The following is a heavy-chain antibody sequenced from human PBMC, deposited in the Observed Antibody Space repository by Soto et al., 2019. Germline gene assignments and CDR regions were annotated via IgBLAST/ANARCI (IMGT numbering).Heavy chain of an antibody. CDR3: ARLYIVGTTMLYGMDV. V-gene: IGHV1-18*01. D-gene: IGHD1-26*01. J-gene: IGHJ6*02. CDR1: GYNFTRFG. Sequence: ASVEGSCKASGYNFTRFGISWVRQAPGQGLEWMGWISAYIGNTNYAQKLQGRVTMTTDTSTSTVYMELRSLRSDDTAVYYCARLYIVGTTMLYGMDVWGQGTTVTVSS. CDR2: ISAYIGNT.